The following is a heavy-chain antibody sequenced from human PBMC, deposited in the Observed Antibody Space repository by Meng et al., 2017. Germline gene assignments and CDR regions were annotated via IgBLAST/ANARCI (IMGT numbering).Heavy chain of an antibody. CDR2: ISWNSGSI. CDR1: GFTFDDYA. J-gene: IGHJ6*02. D-gene: IGHD4-17*01. V-gene: IGHV3-9*01. CDR3: ARDVITVTHYYYYYGMDV. Sequence: GGSLRLSCAASGFTFDDYAMHWVRQAPGKGLEWVSGISWNSGSIGYADSVKGRFTISRDNAKNSLYLQMNSLRAEDTAVYYCARDVITVTHYYYYYGMDVWGQGTTVTVSS.